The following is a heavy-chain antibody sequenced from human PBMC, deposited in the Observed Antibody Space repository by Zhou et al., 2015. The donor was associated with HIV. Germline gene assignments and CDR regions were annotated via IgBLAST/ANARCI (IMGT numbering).Heavy chain of an antibody. CDR3: ARGITMIVVVRDYYYGMDV. CDR2: IIPIFGTA. Sequence: QVQLVQSGAEVKKPGSSVKVSCKASGGTFSSYAISWVRQAPGQGLEWMGGIIPIFGTANYAQKFQGRVTITADKSTSTAYMELSSLRSEDTAVYYCARGITMIVVVRDYYYGMDVWGQGTTVTVSS. CDR1: GGTFSSYA. D-gene: IGHD3-22*01. V-gene: IGHV1-69*06. J-gene: IGHJ6*02.